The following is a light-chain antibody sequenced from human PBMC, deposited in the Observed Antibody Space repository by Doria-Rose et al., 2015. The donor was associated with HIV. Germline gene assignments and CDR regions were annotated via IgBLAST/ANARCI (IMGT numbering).Light chain of an antibody. V-gene: IGKV4-1*01. CDR3: QQYYDTPS. CDR2: WAS. J-gene: IGKJ3*01. CDR1: QSLLYTSKNY. Sequence: TQSPESLGMSLGERATLNCKSNQSLLYTSKNYLAWYQQKPGQPPKLLIYWASTRQSGVPARFSGSGSGTDFTLTSSSLEAEDVAVYYCQQYYDTPSFGPGTTVDIK.